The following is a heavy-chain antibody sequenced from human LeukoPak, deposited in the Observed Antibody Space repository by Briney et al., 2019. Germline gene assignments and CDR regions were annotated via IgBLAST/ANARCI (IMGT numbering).Heavy chain of an antibody. V-gene: IGHV1-69*06. CDR3: AKVTSWQHDAFDI. CDR1: GGTFSSYA. CDR2: IIPIFGTA. D-gene: IGHD2-2*01. Sequence: SVKVSCKASGGTFSSYAISWVRQAPGQGLEWMGGIIPIFGTANYARKFQGRVTITADKSTSTAYMELSSLRAEDTAVYYCAKVTSWQHDAFDIWGQGTMVTVSS. J-gene: IGHJ3*02.